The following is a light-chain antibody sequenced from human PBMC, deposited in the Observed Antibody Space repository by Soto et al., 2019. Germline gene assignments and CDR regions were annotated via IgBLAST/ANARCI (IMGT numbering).Light chain of an antibody. CDR3: QQSYTTASIN. J-gene: IGKJ5*01. CDR1: QSISRN. CDR2: AAS. Sequence: DIQMTQSPSSLSASVGDRVTITCRASQSISRNLNWYQHKPGKAPQLLIYAASSLQNGVPSRFSGGGSGTEFTLIISSLQPEDFGTYYCQQSYTTASINFGQGTRLEIK. V-gene: IGKV1-39*01.